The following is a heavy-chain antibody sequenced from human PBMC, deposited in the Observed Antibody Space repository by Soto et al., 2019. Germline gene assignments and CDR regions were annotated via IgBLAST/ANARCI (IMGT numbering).Heavy chain of an antibody. CDR2: INPSGGST. Sequence: ASVKVSCKASGYTFSSYYMHWVRQAPGQGLEWMGIINPSGGSTSYAQKFQGRVTMTRDTSTSTVYMELSSLRSEDTAVYYCARDSGIVGATNRYAFDIWGQGTMVTVSS. CDR3: ARDSGIVGATNRYAFDI. J-gene: IGHJ3*02. CDR1: GYTFSSYY. D-gene: IGHD1-26*01. V-gene: IGHV1-46*01.